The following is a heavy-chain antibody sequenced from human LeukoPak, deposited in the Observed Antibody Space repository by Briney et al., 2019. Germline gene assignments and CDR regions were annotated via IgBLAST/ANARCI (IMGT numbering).Heavy chain of an antibody. Sequence: SETLSLTCTVSSGSISNYYWSWVRQPPGKGLEWVGNIYTGGGTTYNPSLRSRVTISVDTSKNQISLKLNSVTAADTAVYYCARFIYSTSCFDYWGPGTLVTVSS. J-gene: IGHJ4*02. CDR2: IYTGGGT. V-gene: IGHV4-4*09. CDR3: ARFIYSTSCFDY. D-gene: IGHD2-21*01. CDR1: SGSISNYY.